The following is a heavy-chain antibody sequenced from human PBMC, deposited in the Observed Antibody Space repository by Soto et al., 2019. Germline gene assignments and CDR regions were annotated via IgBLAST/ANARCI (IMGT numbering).Heavy chain of an antibody. CDR2: IYYSGST. CDR1: VGSVSSGSYY. V-gene: IGHV4-61*01. CDR3: ATASAYHYYGTDV. J-gene: IGHJ6*02. Sequence: QVQLQESGPGLVKPSETLSLACTVSVGSVSSGSYYWSWIRQPPGKELEWIGYIYYSGSTNYNPSLKSRVTISVDTSKNQFSLKLSSVTAADTAVYYCATASAYHYYGTDVWGQGTTVTVSS.